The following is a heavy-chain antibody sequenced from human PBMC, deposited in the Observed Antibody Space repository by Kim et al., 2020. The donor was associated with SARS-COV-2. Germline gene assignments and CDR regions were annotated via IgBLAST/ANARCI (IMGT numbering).Heavy chain of an antibody. CDR1: GDTLTIYH. V-gene: IGHV1-8*01. CDR3: VGAIGVGSQNWYFDV. D-gene: IGHD1-26*01. CDR2: MTPNGGNS. J-gene: IGHJ2*01. Sequence: ASVKVSCKAPGDTLTIYHINWVRQAAGQGLEWMGWMTPNGGNSGNAQKFQGRFTMTRYTSISTGYMELSSLTYEDTAVYYCVGAIGVGSQNWYFDVWGRGTLVTVSS.